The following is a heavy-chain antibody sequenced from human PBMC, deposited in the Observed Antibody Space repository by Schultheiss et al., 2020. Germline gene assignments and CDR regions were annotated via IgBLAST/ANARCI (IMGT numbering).Heavy chain of an antibody. D-gene: IGHD4-17*01. CDR3: ARDRHGDYVFGVVQDY. Sequence: WGSLRLSCAASGFTFSSYAMHWVRQAPGKGLEWVAVISYDGSNKYYADSVKGRFTISRDNSKNTLYLQMNSLRAEDTAVYYCARDRHGDYVFGVVQDYWGQGTLVTVSS. CDR2: ISYDGSNK. CDR1: GFTFSSYA. V-gene: IGHV3-30-3*01. J-gene: IGHJ4*02.